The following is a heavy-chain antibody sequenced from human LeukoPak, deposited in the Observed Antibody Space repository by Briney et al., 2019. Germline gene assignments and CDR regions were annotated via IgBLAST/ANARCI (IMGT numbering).Heavy chain of an antibody. Sequence: GASVKVSCKASGYTFSSNAINWVRQAPGQGLEWMGWIDTNTGNPTYAQGFTGQFVFSLGTSVSTAYLQISSLKAEDTAEYFCARGYDSSGYFSDWGQGTLVTVST. V-gene: IGHV7-4-1*02. CDR2: IDTNTGNP. J-gene: IGHJ4*02. D-gene: IGHD3-22*01. CDR1: GYTFSSNA. CDR3: ARGYDSSGYFSD.